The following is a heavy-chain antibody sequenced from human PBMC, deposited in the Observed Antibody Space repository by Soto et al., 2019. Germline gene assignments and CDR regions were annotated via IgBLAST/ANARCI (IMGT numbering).Heavy chain of an antibody. CDR3: TRHHPHHYDSSGYFDY. CDR1: DGYISTSSYY. Sequence: SETLSLTCTVSDGYISTSSYYWGWIRQSPGKGLEWIGTIFYTGRTYYNPSLESRVTLSVDTSKNQFSLHLTSVTAADTAVYYCTRHHPHHYDSSGYFDYWGQGALVTVSS. V-gene: IGHV4-39*01. D-gene: IGHD3-22*01. J-gene: IGHJ4*02. CDR2: IFYTGRT.